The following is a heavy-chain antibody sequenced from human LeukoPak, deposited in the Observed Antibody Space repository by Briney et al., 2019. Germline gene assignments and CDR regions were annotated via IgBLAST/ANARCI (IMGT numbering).Heavy chain of an antibody. V-gene: IGHV1-8*01. Sequence: ASVRVSCKAPGYTFTTYDINWVRQANGQGLEWMGWMNPNSGNTGYAQKFQGRVTMTRNTSISTAYMELSSLRSEDTAVYYCARVGGDTVTNRYWGQGTLVTVSS. D-gene: IGHD4-17*01. CDR1: GYTFTTYD. CDR3: ARVGGDTVTNRY. J-gene: IGHJ4*02. CDR2: MNPNSGNT.